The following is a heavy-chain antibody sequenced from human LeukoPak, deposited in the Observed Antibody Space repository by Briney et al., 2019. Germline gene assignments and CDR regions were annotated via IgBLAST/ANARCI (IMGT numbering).Heavy chain of an antibody. Sequence: ASVKVSCKASGYTFIAYYMHWVRQAPGQGLEWMGWINPNSGGTNYAQKFQGRVTMTRDTSISTAYMELSRLRSDDTAVYYCARDGDIVNWFDPWGQGTLVIVSS. J-gene: IGHJ5*02. D-gene: IGHD5-12*01. CDR3: ARDGDIVNWFDP. CDR2: INPNSGGT. V-gene: IGHV1-2*02. CDR1: GYTFIAYY.